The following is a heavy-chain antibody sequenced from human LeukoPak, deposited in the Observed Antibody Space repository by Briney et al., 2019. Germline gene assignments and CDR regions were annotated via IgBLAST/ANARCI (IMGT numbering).Heavy chain of an antibody. CDR3: ARAMYYYDSSGYWHFDY. CDR1: GGTFSSYA. V-gene: IGHV1-69*13. Sequence: ASVKVSCKASGGTFSSYAISWVRQAPGQGLEWMGGIIPIFGTANYAQKFQGRVTITADESTSTAYMELSSLRSEDTAVYYCARAMYYYDSSGYWHFDYWGQGTLVTVSS. D-gene: IGHD3-22*01. J-gene: IGHJ4*02. CDR2: IIPIFGTA.